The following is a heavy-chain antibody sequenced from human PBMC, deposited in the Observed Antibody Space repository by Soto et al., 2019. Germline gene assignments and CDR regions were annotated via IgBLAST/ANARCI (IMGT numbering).Heavy chain of an antibody. D-gene: IGHD3-9*01. CDR2: ISYDGSNK. V-gene: IGHV3-30*14. Sequence: QVQLVESGGGVVQPGRSLRLSCAASGFTFSSYAMHWVRQAPGKGLEWVAVISYDGSNKYYADSVKGRFTISRDNSKNTQYLQMNSLRAEDTAVYYCARDKGMTGFRAPFFYWGQGTLVTVSS. CDR3: ARDKGMTGFRAPFFY. J-gene: IGHJ4*02. CDR1: GFTFSSYA.